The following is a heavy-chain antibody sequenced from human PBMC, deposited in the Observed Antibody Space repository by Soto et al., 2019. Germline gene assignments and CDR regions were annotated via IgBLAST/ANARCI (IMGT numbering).Heavy chain of an antibody. CDR1: GFTFSSYG. D-gene: IGHD1-7*01. J-gene: IGHJ4*02. Sequence: GSLRLSCAASGFTFSSYGMTWVRQAPCKGLEWVSFSSATGAGTYYADSVKGRFTISRDNSKNTLYLQMTSLRADDTAVYYCAKDRRAGGNYGFYSDFWGQGALVTVSS. CDR2: SSATGAGT. V-gene: IGHV3-23*01. CDR3: AKDRRAGGNYGFYSDF.